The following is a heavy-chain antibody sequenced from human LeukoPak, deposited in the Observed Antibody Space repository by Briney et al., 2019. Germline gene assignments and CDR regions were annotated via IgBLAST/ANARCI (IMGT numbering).Heavy chain of an antibody. D-gene: IGHD1-7*01. J-gene: IGHJ4*02. Sequence: GSLRLSCAASGFTFSGYWMSWVRQAPGKGPEWVANIKQDGSEIYYVDSVKGRFTISRDNAKNSLYLQMNSLRAEDTAVYYCARDEGSSENWNYAQYWGQGTLVTVSS. CDR2: IKQDGSEI. CDR3: ARDEGSSENWNYAQY. CDR1: GFTFSGYW. V-gene: IGHV3-7*01.